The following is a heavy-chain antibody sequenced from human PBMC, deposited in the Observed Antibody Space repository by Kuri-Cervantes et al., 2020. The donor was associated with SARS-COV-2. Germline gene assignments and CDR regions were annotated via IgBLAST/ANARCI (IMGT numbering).Heavy chain of an antibody. CDR3: ARDAEQWLATYYNYYGMDV. J-gene: IGHJ6*02. V-gene: IGHV3-48*01. Sequence: GGSLRLSCAASGFTFSSYSMNWVRQAPGKGLEWVSYISSSSSTIYYADSVKGRFTISRDNAKNSLYLQMNSLRAEDTAVYYCARDAEQWLATYYNYYGMDVWGQGTTVTVSS. D-gene: IGHD6-19*01. CDR2: ISSSSSTI. CDR1: GFTFSSYS.